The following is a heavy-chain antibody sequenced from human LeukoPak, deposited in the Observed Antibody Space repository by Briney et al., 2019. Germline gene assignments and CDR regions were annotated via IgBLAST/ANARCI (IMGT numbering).Heavy chain of an antibody. CDR2: ISYDGSNK. CDR3: AREETYYYDSSGYQGQGDFDY. V-gene: IGHV3-30-3*01. Sequence: GGSLRLSCAASGFTFSSYAMHWVRQAPGKGLEWVAVISYDGSNKYYADSAKGRFTISRDNSKNTLYLQMNSLRAEDTAVYYCAREETYYYDSSGYQGQGDFDYWGQGTLVTVSS. J-gene: IGHJ4*02. D-gene: IGHD3-22*01. CDR1: GFTFSSYA.